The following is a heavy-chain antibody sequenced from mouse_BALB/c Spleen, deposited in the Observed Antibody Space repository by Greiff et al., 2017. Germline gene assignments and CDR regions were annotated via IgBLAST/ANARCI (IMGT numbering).Heavy chain of an antibody. CDR3: ARRDDGYYVWFAY. Sequence: EVQGVESGGGLVQPGGSRKLSCAASGFTFSSFGMHWVRQAPEKGLEWVAYISSGSSTIYYADTVKGRFTISRDNPKNTLFLQTTSLRSEDTAMYDCARRDDGYYVWFAYWGQGTLVTVSA. D-gene: IGHD2-3*01. V-gene: IGHV5-17*02. J-gene: IGHJ3*01. CDR2: ISSGSSTI. CDR1: GFTFSSFG.